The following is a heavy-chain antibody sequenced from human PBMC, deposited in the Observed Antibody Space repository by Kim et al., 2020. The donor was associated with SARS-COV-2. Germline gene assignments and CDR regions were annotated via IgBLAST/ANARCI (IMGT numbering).Heavy chain of an antibody. Sequence: TGYAQKFQDSVTMTRNTSISTAYMELSSLGSEDTAVYYCARVRDYGPGDGWGQGTLVTVSS. J-gene: IGHJ4*02. V-gene: IGHV1-8*01. CDR2: T. CDR3: ARVRDYGPGDG. D-gene: IGHD4-17*01.